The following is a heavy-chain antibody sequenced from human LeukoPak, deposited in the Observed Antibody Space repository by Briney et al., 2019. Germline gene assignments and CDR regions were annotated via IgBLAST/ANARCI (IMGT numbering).Heavy chain of an antibody. CDR2: IKEDGSQK. D-gene: IGHD2-8*02. V-gene: IGHV3-7*01. J-gene: IGHJ3*02. Sequence: GGSLRLSCAASGFTFRDYWMSWVRQSPGKGLEWVANIKEDGSQKYDVDSVRGRFTTSRDNAKNSLFLQMDSLRAEDTAVYYCAKDSRFCTGYDCRGDAFDSWGQGIMVTVTS. CDR3: AKDSRFCTGYDCRGDAFDS. CDR1: GFTFRDYW.